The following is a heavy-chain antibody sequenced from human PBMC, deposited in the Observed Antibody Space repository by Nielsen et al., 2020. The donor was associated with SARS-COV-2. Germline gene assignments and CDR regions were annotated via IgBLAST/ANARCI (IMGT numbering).Heavy chain of an antibody. V-gene: IGHV3-30*18. CDR3: AKDRGATPNCFDH. D-gene: IGHD2-15*01. J-gene: IGHJ4*02. CDR1: EFPFNNCG. Sequence: GESLKISCTASEFPFNNCGMYWVRQAPGKGLEWVAVISYDGSSKYYGDSVKGRFTISRDNSKNTLYLQMNSLRAEDTAVYYCAKDRGATPNCFDHWGQGTLVTVSS. CDR2: ISYDGSSK.